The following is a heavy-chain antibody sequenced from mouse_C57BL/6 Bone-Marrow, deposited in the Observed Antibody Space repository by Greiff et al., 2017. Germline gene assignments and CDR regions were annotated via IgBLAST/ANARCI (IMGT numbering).Heavy chain of an antibody. Sequence: EVKLEESGTVLARPGASVKMSCKTSGYTFTSYWMHWVKQRPGQGLAWIGAIYPGNSDTSYNQKFKGKAKLNAVTSASTAYMELSSLANEDSAVYYWTRSLTTVVAHYFDYWGQGTTLTVSS. CDR3: TRSLTTVVAHYFDY. V-gene: IGHV1-5*01. D-gene: IGHD1-1*01. J-gene: IGHJ2*01. CDR1: GYTFTSYW. CDR2: IYPGNSDT.